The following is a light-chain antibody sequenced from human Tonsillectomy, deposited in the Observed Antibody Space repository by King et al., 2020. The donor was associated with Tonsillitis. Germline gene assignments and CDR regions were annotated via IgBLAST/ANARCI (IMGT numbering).Light chain of an antibody. CDR3: SSYAGRVMG. Sequence: SGVPDRFSGSKSGNTASLTVSGLQAEDEADYYCSSYAGRVMGCGGGTKLTVL. J-gene: IGLJ2*01. V-gene: IGLV2-11*01.